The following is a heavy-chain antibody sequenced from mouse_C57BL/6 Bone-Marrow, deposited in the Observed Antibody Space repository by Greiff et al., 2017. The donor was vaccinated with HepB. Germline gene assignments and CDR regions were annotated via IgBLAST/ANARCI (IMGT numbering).Heavy chain of an antibody. J-gene: IGHJ1*03. Sequence: EVMLVESGGGLVKPGGSLKLSCAASGFTFSDYGMHWVRQAPEKGLEWVAYISSGSSTIYYADTVKGRFTISRDNAKNTLFLQMTSLRSEDTAMYYCARNSYGWYFDVWGTGTTVTVSS. CDR3: ARNSYGWYFDV. CDR1: GFTFSDYG. D-gene: IGHD1-1*01. V-gene: IGHV5-17*01. CDR2: ISSGSSTI.